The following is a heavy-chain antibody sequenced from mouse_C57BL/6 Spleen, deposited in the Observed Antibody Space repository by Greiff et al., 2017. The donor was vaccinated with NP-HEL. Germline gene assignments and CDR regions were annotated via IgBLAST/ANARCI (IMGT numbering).Heavy chain of an antibody. V-gene: IGHV1-22*01. CDR2: INPNNGGT. J-gene: IGHJ2*01. CDR1: GYTFTDYN. D-gene: IGHD3-2*02. Sequence: VQLKQSGPELVKPGASVKMSCKASGYTFTDYNMHWVKQSHGKSLEWIGYINPNNGGTSYNQNFKGKATLTVNKSSSTAYMELRSLTSEDSAVYYCASRSGSGYYYFDYWGQGTTLTVSS. CDR3: ASRSGSGYYYFDY.